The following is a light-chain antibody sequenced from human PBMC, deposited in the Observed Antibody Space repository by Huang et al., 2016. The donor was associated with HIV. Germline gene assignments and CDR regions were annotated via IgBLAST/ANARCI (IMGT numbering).Light chain of an antibody. CDR2: DAS. J-gene: IGKJ3*01. CDR1: KSVSSY. V-gene: IGKV3-11*01. Sequence: EIVLTQSPATLSLSPGERATLSCRASKSVSSYLAWYQQKPGQAPRLLIYDASNRATGSPARFSGSGSGTDFTLTISSLEPEDFAVYYCQQRSDRPPTFGPGTKVDIK. CDR3: QQRSDRPPT.